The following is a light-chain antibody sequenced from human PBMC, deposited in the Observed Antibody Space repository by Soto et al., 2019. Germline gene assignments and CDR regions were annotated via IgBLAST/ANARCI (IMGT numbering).Light chain of an antibody. CDR1: QSVSTNF. V-gene: IGKV3-20*01. CDR2: GAS. J-gene: IGKJ1*01. Sequence: LTQSRETLSLAGGDVATNSSRASQSVSTNFFAWYQQKPGQAPRLLIYGASTRATGIPDRFSGSGSGTDFTLTISRLEPEDCAVYYCQQYGRTSWTFGQGTKVDIK. CDR3: QQYGRTSWT.